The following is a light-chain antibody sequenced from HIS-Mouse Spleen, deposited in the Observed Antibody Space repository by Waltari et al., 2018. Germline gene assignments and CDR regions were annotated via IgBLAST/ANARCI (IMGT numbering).Light chain of an antibody. CDR2: EGS. Sequence: QSALTQPASVSGSPGQSITISCPGTSSAVGSYNLVSWYQQHPGKAPKLMIYEGSKRPSGVSNRFSGSKSGNTASLTISGLQAEDEADYYCSSYTSSSTLFGGGTKLTVL. J-gene: IGLJ2*01. CDR3: SSYTSSSTL. V-gene: IGLV2-14*02. CDR1: SSAVGSYNL.